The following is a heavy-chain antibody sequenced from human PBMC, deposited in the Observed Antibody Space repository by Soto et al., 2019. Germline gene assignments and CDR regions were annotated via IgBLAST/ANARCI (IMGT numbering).Heavy chain of an antibody. CDR3: AADPHIYDYIWGSYRDYYFDY. Sequence: ASVKVSCKASGYTVTSYGISWVRQAPGQGLEWMGWISAYNGNTNYAQKLQGRVTMTTDTSTSTAYMELVSLTSDDTAVYYCAADPHIYDYIWGSYRDYYFDYWGQGTLVTVSS. V-gene: IGHV1-18*01. J-gene: IGHJ4*02. CDR1: GYTVTSYG. D-gene: IGHD3-16*02. CDR2: ISAYNGNT.